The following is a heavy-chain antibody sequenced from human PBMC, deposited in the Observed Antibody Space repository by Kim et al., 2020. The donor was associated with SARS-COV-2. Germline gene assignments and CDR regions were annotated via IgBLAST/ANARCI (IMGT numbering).Heavy chain of an antibody. CDR1: GITFSSYG. V-gene: IGHV3-30*18. D-gene: IGHD2-15*01. J-gene: IGHJ6*02. CDR2: ISKGGDNK. CDR3: AKSYCSTGSCYSYYYYYAMKV. Sequence: GGSLRLSCAASGITFSSYGMHWVRQAPGKGLEWVAVISKGGDNKYYADSVKGRLTISRDNSKNTLYLQMNSLRAEDTAVYYCAKSYCSTGSCYSYYYYYAMKVWGQGTTLPVSS.